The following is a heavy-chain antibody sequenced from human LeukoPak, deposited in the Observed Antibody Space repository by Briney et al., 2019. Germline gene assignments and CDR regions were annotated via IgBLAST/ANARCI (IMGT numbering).Heavy chain of an antibody. V-gene: IGHV1-2*02. Sequence: GASVKVSRKSSAYTFTAYHMHWVRQAPGEGLEWMGWISPRSGDTYYAQKFQGRVTMTRDTAISTAYMDLSSLTSDDTAVYLCALATPSTVTMFDYWGQGTLVTVSS. D-gene: IGHD4-17*01. CDR1: AYTFTAYH. J-gene: IGHJ4*02. CDR2: ISPRSGDT. CDR3: ALATPSTVTMFDY.